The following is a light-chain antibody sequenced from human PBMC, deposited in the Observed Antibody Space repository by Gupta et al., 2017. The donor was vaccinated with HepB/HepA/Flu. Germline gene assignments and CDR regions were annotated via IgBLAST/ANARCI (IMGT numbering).Light chain of an antibody. CDR1: QSLLLRNGRTY. V-gene: IGKV2-28*01. Sequence: DSVQNHTPLFLTVTPGERASISCRSSQSLLLRNGRTYLGWYLQKPGQSPQILIYLTSNRASGVADRFSGSGSGTDFTLRISRVEAEDVVIYYCMQALQTPLTFGPGTRVDIK. CDR2: LTS. J-gene: IGKJ3*01. CDR3: MQALQTPLT.